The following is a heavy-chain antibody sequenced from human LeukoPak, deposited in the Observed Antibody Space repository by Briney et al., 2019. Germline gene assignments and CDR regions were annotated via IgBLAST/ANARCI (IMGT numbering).Heavy chain of an antibody. D-gene: IGHD6-6*01. Sequence: GGSLRLSCAASGFTFSSYWMHWVRQAPGKGLVWVSRTNSEGSSTIYADSVKGRFTVSRDNAKNTLYLQMNSLRAEDTAVYYCAGDNYYSSSSYDYWGQGTLVTVSS. V-gene: IGHV3-74*01. CDR2: TNSEGSST. CDR1: GFTFSSYW. J-gene: IGHJ4*02. CDR3: AGDNYYSSSSYDY.